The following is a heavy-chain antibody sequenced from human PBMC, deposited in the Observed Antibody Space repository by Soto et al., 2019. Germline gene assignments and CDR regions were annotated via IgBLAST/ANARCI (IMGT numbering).Heavy chain of an antibody. Sequence: EVQLLESGGGLVQPGGSLRLSCAASGFTFTKYAMTWVRQAPGKGLEWVSTIGGSGDNTYSADSVKGRFTIYRDNSRNTLYLQMDSLRAEDTAVYYCAKADYDILTGFYPAFDYWGQGTLVTVSS. CDR1: GFTFTKYA. D-gene: IGHD3-9*01. V-gene: IGHV3-23*01. J-gene: IGHJ4*02. CDR2: IGGSGDNT. CDR3: AKADYDILTGFYPAFDY.